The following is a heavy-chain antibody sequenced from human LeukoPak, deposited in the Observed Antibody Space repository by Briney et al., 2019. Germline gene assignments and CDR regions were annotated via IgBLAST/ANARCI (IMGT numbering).Heavy chain of an antibody. Sequence: ASVKVSCKASGYTFTSYGISWVRQAPGQGLEWMGWISAYNGNTNYAQKLQGRVTMTTDMSTRTVYMELRNLRSDDTAVYYCARDRDYSSSTLDFDSWGQGSLVIVSS. J-gene: IGHJ4*02. CDR3: ARDRDYSSSTLDFDS. CDR1: GYTFTSYG. CDR2: ISAYNGNT. D-gene: IGHD6-6*01. V-gene: IGHV1-18*01.